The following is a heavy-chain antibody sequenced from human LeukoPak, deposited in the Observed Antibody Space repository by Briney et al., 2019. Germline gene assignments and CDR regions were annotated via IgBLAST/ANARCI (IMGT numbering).Heavy chain of an antibody. V-gene: IGHV4-59*08. CDR1: GDSISSYY. D-gene: IGHD3-3*02. CDR3: ARQGGSWPAFERAFDI. Sequence: SETLSLTCTVSGDSISSYYWTWIRQPPGKGLQWIGNIYYSGSTDYNPSLKSRVTMSVDTSKNQFSLKLNSVTAADTAVYYCARQGGSWPAFERAFDIWGQGTMVTVSS. J-gene: IGHJ3*02. CDR2: IYYSGST.